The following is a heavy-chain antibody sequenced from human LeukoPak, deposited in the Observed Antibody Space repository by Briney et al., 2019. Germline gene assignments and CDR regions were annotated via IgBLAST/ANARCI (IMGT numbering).Heavy chain of an antibody. CDR3: ARVRPYDYVWGSYRPNDY. D-gene: IGHD3-16*02. V-gene: IGHV3-53*01. J-gene: IGHJ4*02. CDR1: GFTVSSNY. Sequence: GGSLRLSCAVSGFTVSSNYMTWVRQAPGKGLEWVSVIYSGGTTYYADSVKGRFTISRDNSKNTLYPQMNSLRAEDTAVYYCARVRPYDYVWGSYRPNDYWGQGTLVTVSS. CDR2: IYSGGTT.